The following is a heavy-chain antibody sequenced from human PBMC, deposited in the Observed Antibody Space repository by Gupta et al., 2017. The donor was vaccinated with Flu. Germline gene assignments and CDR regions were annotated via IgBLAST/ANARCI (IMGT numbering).Heavy chain of an antibody. CDR2: IHSIGST. CDR1: GASINNNY. Sequence: QEQLQESGPGVVKPSETLSLTCTVSGASINNNYWNWVRQPPGKGLEWIGYIHSIGSTKYNPSLRGRTTISIDTSRKQCSLKLTSISAADTAVYYCARGVFGGGFWYFDLWGLGTPATVSS. D-gene: IGHD2-15*01. CDR3: ARGVFGGGFWYFDL. V-gene: IGHV4-59*01. J-gene: IGHJ2*01.